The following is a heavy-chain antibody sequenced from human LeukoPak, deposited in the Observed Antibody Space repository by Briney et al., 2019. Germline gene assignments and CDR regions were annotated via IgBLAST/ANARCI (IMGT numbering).Heavy chain of an antibody. D-gene: IGHD6-13*01. CDR1: GLTFSSYW. CDR3: AREGSSWYTYYYYMDV. CDR2: IKQDGSEK. J-gene: IGHJ6*03. Sequence: GGSLRLSCAASGLTFSSYWMSWVRQAPGKGLEWVANIKQDGSEKYYVDSVKGRFTISRDNAKNSLYLQMNSLRAEDTAVYYCAREGSSWYTYYYYMDVWGKGTTVTVSS. V-gene: IGHV3-7*01.